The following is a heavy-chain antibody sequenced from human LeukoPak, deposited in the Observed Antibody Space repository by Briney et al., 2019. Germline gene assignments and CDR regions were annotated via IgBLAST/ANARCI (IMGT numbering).Heavy chain of an antibody. CDR1: DGSISYNY. CDR2: IYTSGST. D-gene: IGHD6-19*01. V-gene: IGHV4-4*07. CDR3: ARDRGIMAVADS. J-gene: IGHJ4*02. Sequence: KASETLSLTCTVSDGSISYNYWSWIRQPVGRGLEWIGRIYTSGSTNYNPSLKSRVTISVDKPKNQLSLKLSSVTAADTAVYYCARDRGIMAVADSWGQGTLVTASS.